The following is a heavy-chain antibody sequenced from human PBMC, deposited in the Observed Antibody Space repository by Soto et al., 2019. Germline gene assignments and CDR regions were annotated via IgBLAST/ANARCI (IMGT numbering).Heavy chain of an antibody. CDR1: GDSISSYY. CDR2: IYYSGST. D-gene: IGHD2-15*01. CDR3: ARHRYCSGATCYHLDNWFDP. Sequence: ASETLSLTCTVSGDSISSYYWSWIRQPPGKGLEWIGYIYYSGSTNYNPSLKSRVTISVDTSKNQFSLNLNSVTAADTAVYYCARHRYCSGATCYHLDNWFDPWGQGTLVTVSS. V-gene: IGHV4-59*08. J-gene: IGHJ5*02.